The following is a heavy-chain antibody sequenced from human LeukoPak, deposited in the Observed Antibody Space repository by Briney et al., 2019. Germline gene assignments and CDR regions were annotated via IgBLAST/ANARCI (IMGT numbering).Heavy chain of an antibody. Sequence: PSETPFLTCAVSGVSFDDYYWAWVRQTPGKGLEWIGEINHSGYTNDSPSLKSRVTLSIDTSRKQFSLNLRSVTVADAGIYYCTRMTTGHDYWGQGTLVTVSS. CDR2: INHSGYT. CDR1: GVSFDDYY. CDR3: TRMTTGHDY. J-gene: IGHJ4*02. D-gene: IGHD4-17*01. V-gene: IGHV4-34*01.